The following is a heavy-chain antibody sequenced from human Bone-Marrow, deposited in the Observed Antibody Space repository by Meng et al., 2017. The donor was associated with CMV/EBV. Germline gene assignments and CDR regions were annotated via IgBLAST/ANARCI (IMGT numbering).Heavy chain of an antibody. CDR2: IDPKSGDT. V-gene: IGHV1-2*02. D-gene: IGHD3-22*01. CDR1: GYIFTDFY. CDR3: ARPRYYYDSPIGT. Sequence: ASVKVSCKASGYIFTDFYMHWVRQAPGQGLEWMGRIDPKSGDTTYRQNFQGRVTLTRDTSINTAYLELTRLTTDDTAFYFCARPRYYYDSPIGTWDRGTLDTVPS. J-gene: IGHJ1*01.